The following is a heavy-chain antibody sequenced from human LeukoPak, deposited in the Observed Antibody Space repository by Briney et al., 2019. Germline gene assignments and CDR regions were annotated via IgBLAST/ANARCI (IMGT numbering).Heavy chain of an antibody. D-gene: IGHD1-26*01. CDR3: ARDVVGATYFD. CDR2: IYSGGST. J-gene: IGHJ4*02. Sequence: PGGSLRLSCAASGFTVSSNYMTWVRQAPGKGLEWVSIIYSGGSTSYADSVKGRFTISRDNSKNTPYLQMNSLRAEDTAVYYCARDVVGATYFDWGQGTLVTVSS. CDR1: GFTVSSNY. V-gene: IGHV3-53*01.